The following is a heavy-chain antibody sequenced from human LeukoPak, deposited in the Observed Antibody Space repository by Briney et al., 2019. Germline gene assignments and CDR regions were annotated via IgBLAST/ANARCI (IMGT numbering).Heavy chain of an antibody. CDR2: IYYSGST. D-gene: IGHD3-3*01. CDR1: SDSISRYY. Sequence: PSETLSLTCTVSSDSISRYYWSWIRQPPGKGLEWIGYIYYSGSTNYNPSLKSRVTISVDTSKNQFSLKLSSVTAADKAVYYCARSTHLTIFGVVRPIWFDSRGQGTLVTVSS. CDR3: ARSTHLTIFGVVRPIWFDS. V-gene: IGHV4-59*01. J-gene: IGHJ5*01.